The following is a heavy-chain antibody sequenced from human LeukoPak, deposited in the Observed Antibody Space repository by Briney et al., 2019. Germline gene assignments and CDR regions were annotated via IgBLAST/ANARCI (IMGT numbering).Heavy chain of an antibody. CDR3: AKPPLYYYDSSGYYLLRWIDAFDI. CDR2: IYSGGST. Sequence: GGSLRLSCAASGFTVSSNYMSWVRQAPGKGLEWVSVIYSGGSTYYADSVKGRFTISRDNSKNTLYLQMNSLRAEDTAVYYCAKPPLYYYDSSGYYLLRWIDAFDIWGQGTMVTVSS. CDR1: GFTVSSNY. D-gene: IGHD3-22*01. V-gene: IGHV3-66*02. J-gene: IGHJ3*02.